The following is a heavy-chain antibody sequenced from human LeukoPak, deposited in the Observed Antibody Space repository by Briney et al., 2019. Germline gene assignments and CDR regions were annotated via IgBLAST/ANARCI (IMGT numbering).Heavy chain of an antibody. V-gene: IGHV4-34*01. CDR2: INHSGST. D-gene: IGHD3-10*01. CDR3: ARPRYGSGSLDS. J-gene: IGHJ4*02. Sequence: SETLSLTCAVYGESFSGDYWTWIRQPPGRGLDWIGEINHSGSTTSNPSLNNRVTISVDTSKNQFSLKLTSVTAADTAVYYCARPRYGSGSLDSWGQGTLVTVSS. CDR1: GESFSGDY.